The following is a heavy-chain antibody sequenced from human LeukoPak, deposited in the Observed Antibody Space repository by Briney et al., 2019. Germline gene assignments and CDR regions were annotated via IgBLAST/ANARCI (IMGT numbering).Heavy chain of an antibody. CDR1: GGTFSSYA. CDR3: ARGPYSGSYYFTFDY. J-gene: IGHJ4*02. V-gene: IGHV1-69*13. Sequence: GASVKVSCKASGGTFSSYAISWVRQALGQGLEWMGGIIPIFGTANYAQKFQGRVTITADESTSTAYMELGSLRSEDTAVYYCARGPYSGSYYFTFDYWGQGTLVTVSS. CDR2: IIPIFGTA. D-gene: IGHD1-26*01.